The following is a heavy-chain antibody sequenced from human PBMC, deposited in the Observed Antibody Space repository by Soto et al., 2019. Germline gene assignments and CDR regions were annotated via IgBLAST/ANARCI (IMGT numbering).Heavy chain of an antibody. V-gene: IGHV5-10-1*01. Sequence: PGESLKISCKGSGYSFTSYWISWVRQMPGKGLEWMGRIDPSDSYTNYSPSFQGHVTISADKSISTAYLQWSSLKASDTAMYYCARRSITGTTAQYYGMDVWGQGTTVTVSS. D-gene: IGHD1-7*01. CDR2: IDPSDSYT. J-gene: IGHJ6*02. CDR3: ARRSITGTTAQYYGMDV. CDR1: GYSFTSYW.